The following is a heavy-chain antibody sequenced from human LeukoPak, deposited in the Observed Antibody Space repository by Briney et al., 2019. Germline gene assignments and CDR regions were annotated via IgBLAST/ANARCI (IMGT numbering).Heavy chain of an antibody. CDR3: VRDSSDWAGTDY. Sequence: PGGSLRLSCVVSGFTFSSHWMHWVRQAPGKGLVWVSRLNDDGTYVDYADSVRGRFTISRDNAKNMLHLQMNSLRVEDTAVYYCVRDSSDWAGTDYWGQGTLDTVSS. V-gene: IGHV3-74*01. D-gene: IGHD2-21*02. J-gene: IGHJ4*02. CDR2: LNDDGTYV. CDR1: GFTFSSHW.